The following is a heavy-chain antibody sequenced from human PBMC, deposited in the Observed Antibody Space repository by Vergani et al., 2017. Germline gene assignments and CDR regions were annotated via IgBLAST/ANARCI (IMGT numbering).Heavy chain of an antibody. CDR3: ARVNTETNGHLYYYYYMDV. V-gene: IGHV4-34*01. CDR2: IAHTGRP. D-gene: IGHD4-11*01. J-gene: IGHJ6*03. Sequence: QVQLQQWGGGLLKPSETLSLTCVVNGGSFTGYHWRWIRQSPGEGLEWVGDIAHTGRPDYNPSLKSRLTMSVDKSRNQFSLTLNSVTATDTAIYFCARVNTETNGHLYYYYYMDVWGQGTVVTVS. CDR1: GGSFTGYH.